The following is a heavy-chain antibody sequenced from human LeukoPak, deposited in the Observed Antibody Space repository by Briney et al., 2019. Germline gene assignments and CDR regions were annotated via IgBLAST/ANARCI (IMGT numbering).Heavy chain of an antibody. D-gene: IGHD5-24*01. V-gene: IGHV5-51*01. Sequence: GESLKISCKGSGSSFTSYWVAWVRQLPGKGLEWMGIFYPAYSDTRYSPSFHGQVTFSADKSLNTAYLQWSSLKASDTAMYYCARVSANGYQFDYWGQGTLVTVSS. CDR1: GSSFTSYW. J-gene: IGHJ4*02. CDR2: FYPAYSDT. CDR3: ARVSANGYQFDY.